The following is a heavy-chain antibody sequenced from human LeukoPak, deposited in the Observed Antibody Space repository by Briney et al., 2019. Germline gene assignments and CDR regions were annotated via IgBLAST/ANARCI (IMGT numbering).Heavy chain of an antibody. CDR3: ARVAAHSSWYSYFQH. D-gene: IGHD6-13*01. J-gene: IGHJ1*01. V-gene: IGHV4-34*01. Sequence: SETLPLTCAVYGGSFSGYYWSWIRQPPGKGLEWIGEINHSGSTNYNPSLKSRVTISVDTSKNQFSLKLSSVTAADTAVYYCARVAAHSSWYSYFQHWGQGTLVTVSS. CDR2: INHSGST. CDR1: GGSFSGYY.